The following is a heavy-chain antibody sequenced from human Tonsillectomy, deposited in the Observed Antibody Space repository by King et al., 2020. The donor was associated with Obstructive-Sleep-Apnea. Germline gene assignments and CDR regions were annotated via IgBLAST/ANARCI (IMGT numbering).Heavy chain of an antibody. V-gene: IGHV3-30*04. J-gene: IGHJ6*02. D-gene: IGHD6-6*01. Sequence: VQLVESGGGVVQPGRSLRLSCAASGFSFSSYAMHWVRQAPGKGLEWVAVISYDGSNKWYADSVKGRFTLSRDNSKNTMYLQMNSLRAEDTAVYYCARVAARRSYTYYYYGMDVWGQGTTVTVSS. CDR1: GFSFSSYA. CDR3: ARVAARRSYTYYYYGMDV. CDR2: ISYDGSNK.